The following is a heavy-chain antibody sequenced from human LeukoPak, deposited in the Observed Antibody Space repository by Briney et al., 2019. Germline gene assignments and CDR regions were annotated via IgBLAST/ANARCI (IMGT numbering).Heavy chain of an antibody. V-gene: IGHV3-23*01. CDR2: ISGSGGST. D-gene: IGHD3-22*01. CDR1: GFTFSSYA. CDR3: ATAPANYYDSRARDY. J-gene: IGHJ4*02. Sequence: GGSLRLSCAASGFTFSSYAVSWVRQAPGKGLEWVSAISGSGGSTYYADSVKGRFTISRDNSKNTLYLQMNSLRAEDTAVYYCATAPANYYDSRARDYWGQGTLVTVSS.